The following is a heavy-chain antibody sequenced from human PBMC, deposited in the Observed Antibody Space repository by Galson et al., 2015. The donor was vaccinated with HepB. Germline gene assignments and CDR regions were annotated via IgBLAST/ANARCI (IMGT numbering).Heavy chain of an antibody. Sequence: SVKVSCKASGYTFTGYYMHWVRQAPGQGLEWMGWIRSYSGSTNYAQKFQGRVTMTRDTSISTAYMELSSLRSDDTAMYYCAREPPTSSSSVMDVWGQGTTVTVSS. V-gene: IGHV1-2*02. CDR3: AREPPTSSSSVMDV. J-gene: IGHJ6*02. D-gene: IGHD6-6*01. CDR1: GYTFTGYY. CDR2: IRSYSGST.